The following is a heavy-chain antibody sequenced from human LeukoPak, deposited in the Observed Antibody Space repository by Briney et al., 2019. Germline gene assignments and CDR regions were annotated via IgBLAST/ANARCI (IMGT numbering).Heavy chain of an antibody. V-gene: IGHV3-33*01. D-gene: IGHD6-19*01. CDR3: ARDGSGWYNFDY. Sequence: GRSLRLSCAASGFTFSSYGMHWVRQAPGKGLEWVAVIWYDGSNKYYADSVKGRFTISRDNSKNTLYLQMNSLRAEDTAVYYCARDGSGWYNFDYWGQGTLVTVSS. CDR1: GFTFSSYG. J-gene: IGHJ4*02. CDR2: IWYDGSNK.